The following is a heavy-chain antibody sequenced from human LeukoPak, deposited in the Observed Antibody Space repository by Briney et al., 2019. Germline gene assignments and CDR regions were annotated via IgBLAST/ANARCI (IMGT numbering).Heavy chain of an antibody. CDR3: AKDTLHRLDP. V-gene: IGHV1-18*01. Sequence: ASVKVSCRASGYTFTSSGISWVRQVPGQGLEWVGWVSTATGTTNYALNVQDRVTMTRDTSTSTVYMELRSLRSDDTAVYYCAKDTLHRLDPWGHGTLVTVSS. CDR1: GYTFTSSG. J-gene: IGHJ5*02. CDR2: VSTATGTT.